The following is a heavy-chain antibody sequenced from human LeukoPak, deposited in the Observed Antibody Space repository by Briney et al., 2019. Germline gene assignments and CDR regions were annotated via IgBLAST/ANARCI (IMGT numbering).Heavy chain of an antibody. CDR2: IKSDGRT. D-gene: IGHD3-22*01. Sequence: GRSPRLSCAAAGFTFSNYWMHWVRHAPRKGLVWVSRIKSDGRTNYADSVTGRFTISRDNAKNTVSLRMNSLRPEDTGVYYCARAPSEIGGYYPEYFRHWGQGTLVTVSS. CDR1: GFTFSNYW. J-gene: IGHJ1*01. CDR3: ARAPSEIGGYYPEYFRH. V-gene: IGHV3-74*01.